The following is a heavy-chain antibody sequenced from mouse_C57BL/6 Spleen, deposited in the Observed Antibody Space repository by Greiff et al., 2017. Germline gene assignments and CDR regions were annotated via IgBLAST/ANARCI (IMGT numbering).Heavy chain of an antibody. CDR3: ARSEFAF. Sequence: VKVVESGPELVKPGASVKISCKASGYAFSSSWMTWVKQRPGKGLEWIGRIYPGDGDTNYNGKFKGNATLTAKKTSSTAYMQLSSLTSKDSSVYICARSEFAFWGQGTLVTVSS. V-gene: IGHV1-82*01. CDR1: GYAFSSSW. CDR2: IYPGDGDT. J-gene: IGHJ3*01.